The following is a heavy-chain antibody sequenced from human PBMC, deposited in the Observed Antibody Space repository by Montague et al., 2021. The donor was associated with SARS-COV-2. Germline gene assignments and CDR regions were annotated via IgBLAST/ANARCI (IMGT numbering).Heavy chain of an antibody. J-gene: IGHJ4*02. CDR2: TNDSGRT. CDR1: GGSFSGYY. CDR3: ARKASRGITIFGVVTASYYFDY. V-gene: IGHV4-34*01. Sequence: SETLSLTCAVYGGSFSGYYWSWIRQPPGRGLEWIGETNDSGRTNXNPSLKGRVTISVDTSKNQFSLKLSSVTAADTAVYYCARKASRGITIFGVVTASYYFDYWGQGALVTVSS. D-gene: IGHD3-3*01.